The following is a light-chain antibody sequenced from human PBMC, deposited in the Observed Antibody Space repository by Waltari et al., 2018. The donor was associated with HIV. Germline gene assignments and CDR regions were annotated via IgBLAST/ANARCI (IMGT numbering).Light chain of an antibody. J-gene: IGLJ1*01. CDR3: CSYAGAYTYV. CDR2: EVS. V-gene: IGLV2-11*01. CDR1: SSHIAHFDY. Sequence: QSALTQPRSVSGSPGQSVTISCTGTSSHIAHFDYVSWYQQYPGKSPKVIIYEVSQRPSGGPDRFTAAKSGITASLTISGVQDEDEADYYCCSYAGAYTYVFGTGTKVTVL.